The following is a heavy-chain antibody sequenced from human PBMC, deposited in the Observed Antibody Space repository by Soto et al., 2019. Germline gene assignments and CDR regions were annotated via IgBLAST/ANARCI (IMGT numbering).Heavy chain of an antibody. Sequence: ASVKVSCKASGYTFTSYGISWARQAPGQGLEWMGWISAYNGNTNYAQKLQGRVTMTTDTSTSTAYMELRSLRSDDTAVYYCARSGFYSSSSISWFDPWGQGTLVTVSS. D-gene: IGHD6-6*01. V-gene: IGHV1-18*01. CDR3: ARSGFYSSSSISWFDP. CDR2: ISAYNGNT. J-gene: IGHJ5*02. CDR1: GYTFTSYG.